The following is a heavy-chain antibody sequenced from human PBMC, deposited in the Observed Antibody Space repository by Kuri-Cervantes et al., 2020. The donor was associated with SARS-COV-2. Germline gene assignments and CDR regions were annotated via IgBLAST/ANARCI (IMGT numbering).Heavy chain of an antibody. Sequence: GGSLRLSCAVTGLTIRDNYMTWVRQAPGKGLEWVAVVYTTGNTYYADSVKGRFTISRDNAKNSLYLQMNSLRAEDTAVYYCARDDIGAPLFDYWGQGTLVTVSS. V-gene: IGHV3-66*01. CDR2: VYTTGNT. CDR1: GLTIRDNY. J-gene: IGHJ4*02. CDR3: ARDDIGAPLFDY.